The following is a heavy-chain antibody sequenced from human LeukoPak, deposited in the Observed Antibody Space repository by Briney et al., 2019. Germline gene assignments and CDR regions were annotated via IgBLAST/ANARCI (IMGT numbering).Heavy chain of an antibody. CDR1: GGSISSYY. CDR3: ARISRSYGTYYYYGMDV. Sequence: PSETLSLTCTVSGGSISSYYWSWIRQPAGKGLEWIGRINTSGSTNYNPPLKSRVTMSVDTSKNQFSLKLSSVTAADTAVYYCARISRSYGTYYYYGMDVWGQGTTVTVSS. D-gene: IGHD4-17*01. J-gene: IGHJ6*02. V-gene: IGHV4-4*07. CDR2: INTSGST.